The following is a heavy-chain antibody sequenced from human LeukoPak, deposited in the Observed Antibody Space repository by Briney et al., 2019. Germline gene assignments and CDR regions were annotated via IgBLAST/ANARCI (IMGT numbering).Heavy chain of an antibody. J-gene: IGHJ3*02. CDR3: ASSTTHVLRYFDWLSEADAFDI. CDR1: GYTFTSYG. Sequence: GASVKVSCKASGYTFTSYGISWVRQAPGQGLEWMGWISAYNGNTNYAQKLQGRVTMTTDTSTSTAYMELRSLRSDDTAVYYCASSTTHVLRYFDWLSEADAFDIWGQGTMVTVSS. D-gene: IGHD3-9*01. V-gene: IGHV1-18*01. CDR2: ISAYNGNT.